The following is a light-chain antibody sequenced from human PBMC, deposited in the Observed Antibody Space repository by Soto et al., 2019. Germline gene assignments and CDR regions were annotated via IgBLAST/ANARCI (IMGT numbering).Light chain of an antibody. V-gene: IGKV1-39*01. CDR1: QDFTLY. Sequence: DIQMTQSPSSLSASVGDRVTITCQASQDFTLYLNWYQQKPGKAPKLLIYGASTLQSGVPSRFSGSGSGTDYTLTISSLQPEDFATYYWQQSYRTPTFGQGTRLEIK. J-gene: IGKJ5*01. CDR3: QQSYRTPT. CDR2: GAS.